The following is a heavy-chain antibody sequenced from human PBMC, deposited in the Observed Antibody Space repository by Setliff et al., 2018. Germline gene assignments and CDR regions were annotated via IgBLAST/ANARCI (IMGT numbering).Heavy chain of an antibody. CDR1: GFTFSSYS. Sequence: ALRLSCAASGFTFSSYSMSWVRQAPGKGLDWVSAINNVGITTYHADSVKGRFAISRDNSKNTLYLQMSSLRAEDTAVYYCARGNDRFDSSSDYSGYYYMDVWGKGTTVTVSS. J-gene: IGHJ6*03. D-gene: IGHD3-22*01. CDR3: ARGNDRFDSSSDYSGYYYMDV. V-gene: IGHV3-23*01. CDR2: INNVGITT.